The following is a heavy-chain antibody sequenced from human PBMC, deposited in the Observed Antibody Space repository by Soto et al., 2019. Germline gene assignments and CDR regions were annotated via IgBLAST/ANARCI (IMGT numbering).Heavy chain of an antibody. V-gene: IGHV4-4*07. D-gene: IGHD1-1*01. J-gene: IGHJ5*02. CDR3: VRDGTKTLRDWFDP. Sequence: ETLSPAGTVPVASISGFYWSWIRKSAGKGLEWIGRIYATGTTDYNPSLKSRVMMSVDTSKKQFSLKLRSVTAADTAVYYCVRDGTKTLRDWFDPWGQGISVTVSS. CDR1: VASISGFY. CDR2: IYATGTT.